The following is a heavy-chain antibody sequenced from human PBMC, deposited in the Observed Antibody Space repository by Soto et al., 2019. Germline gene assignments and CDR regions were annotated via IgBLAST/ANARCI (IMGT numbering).Heavy chain of an antibody. J-gene: IGHJ4*02. CDR1: GGSISSGDYY. CDR2: IYYSGST. CDR3: ARARRGSYWLARYYFDY. V-gene: IGHV4-30-4*01. Sequence: QVQLQESGPGLVKPSQTLSLTCTVSGGSISSGDYYWSWIRQPPGKGLEWIGYIYYSGSTYYNPSLKSRVTISVDTSKNPFSLKLSSVTAADTAVYYCARARRGSYWLARYYFDYWGQGTLVTVSS. D-gene: IGHD1-26*01.